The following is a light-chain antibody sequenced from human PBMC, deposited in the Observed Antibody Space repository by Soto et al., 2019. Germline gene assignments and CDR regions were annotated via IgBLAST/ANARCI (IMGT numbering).Light chain of an antibody. CDR2: SNN. CDR3: AAWDDSLNGRYV. Sequence: SVLTRPPSASGTPGQRVIFPCSGSSSHIGSNTVNWYQQLPGTAPKLLIYSNNQRPSGVPDRFSGSKSGTSASLAISGLQSEDEADYYCAAWDDSLNGRYVFGTGTKVTVL. CDR1: SSHIGSNT. J-gene: IGLJ1*01. V-gene: IGLV1-44*01.